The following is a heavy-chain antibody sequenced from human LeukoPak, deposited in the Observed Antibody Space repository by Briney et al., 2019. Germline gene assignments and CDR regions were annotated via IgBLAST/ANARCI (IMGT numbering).Heavy chain of an antibody. CDR3: ARGIAVADFDY. CDR1: GFTFDDYA. V-gene: IGHV3-9*01. D-gene: IGHD6-19*01. Sequence: GGSLRLSCAVSGFTFDDYAMHWVRQVPGKGLEWVSGINWNSDSIGYADSVKGRFTTSRDNAKNSLYLQMNSLRAEDTAVYYCARGIAVADFDYWGQGTLVTVSS. CDR2: INWNSDSI. J-gene: IGHJ4*02.